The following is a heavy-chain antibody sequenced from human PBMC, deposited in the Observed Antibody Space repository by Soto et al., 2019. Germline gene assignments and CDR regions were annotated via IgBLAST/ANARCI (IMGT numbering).Heavy chain of an antibody. CDR1: GGSISSSSCY. CDR3: ARHGKGVYAICRY. D-gene: IGHD2-8*01. Sequence: SETLSLTCTVSGGSISSSSCYWGWIRQPPGKGLEWIGSIYYSGSTYYNPSLKSRVTISVDTSKNQFSLKLSSVTAADTAVYYCARHGKGVYAICRYWGQGTLVTVAS. J-gene: IGHJ4*02. CDR2: IYYSGST. V-gene: IGHV4-39*01.